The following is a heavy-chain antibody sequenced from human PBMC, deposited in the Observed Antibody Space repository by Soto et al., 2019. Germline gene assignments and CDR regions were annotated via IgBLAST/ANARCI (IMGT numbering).Heavy chain of an antibody. D-gene: IGHD3-10*01. J-gene: IGHJ6*02. CDR1: GYSFTSYW. V-gene: IGHV5-10-1*01. Sequence: PGESLKISCKGSGYSFTSYWISWVRQMPGKGLEWMGRIDPSDSYTNYSPSFQGHVTSSADKSISTAYLQWSSLKASDTAMYYCARPDYYGSGSPGNYGMDVWGQGTTVTVSS. CDR3: ARPDYYGSGSPGNYGMDV. CDR2: IDPSDSYT.